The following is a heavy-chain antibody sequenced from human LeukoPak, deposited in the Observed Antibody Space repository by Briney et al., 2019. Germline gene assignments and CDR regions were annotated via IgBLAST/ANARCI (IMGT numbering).Heavy chain of an antibody. V-gene: IGHV3-23*01. J-gene: IGHJ4*02. CDR2: ISRLAGST. D-gene: IGHD3-10*01. CDR3: AKDVRDYYGTGTLNFDS. Sequence: GGSPRLSCAASGFTFSDYPMSWVRQAPGKGLEWVSAISRLAGSTAYADSVNGRFTISRDNSQNTLFLQMNSLRVDDTAMYYCAKDVRDYYGTGTLNFDSWGQGTLVSVSS. CDR1: GFTFSDYP.